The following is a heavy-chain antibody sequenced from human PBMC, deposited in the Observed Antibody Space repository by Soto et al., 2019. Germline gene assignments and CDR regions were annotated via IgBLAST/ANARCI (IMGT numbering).Heavy chain of an antibody. CDR3: ARLGGGHPFDP. CDR1: GYSFTSYW. V-gene: IGHV5-10-1*01. D-gene: IGHD3-16*01. J-gene: IGHJ5*02. CDR2: IDPSDSYT. Sequence: GESLKISGKGSGYSFTSYWISGVRQMPGKGLEWMGRIDPSDSYTNYSPSFQGHVTISADKSISTAYLQWSSPKASDTAMYYCARLGGGHPFDPWGQGTLVTVSS.